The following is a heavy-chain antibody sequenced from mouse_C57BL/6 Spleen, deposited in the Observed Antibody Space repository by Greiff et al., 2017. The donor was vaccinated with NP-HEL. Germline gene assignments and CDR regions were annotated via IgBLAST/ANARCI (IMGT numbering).Heavy chain of an antibody. D-gene: IGHD1-1*01. V-gene: IGHV1-81*01. CDR2: IYPRSGNT. Sequence: QVQLQQSGAELARPGASVKLSCKASGYTFTSYGISWVKQRTGQGLEWIGEIYPRSGNTYYNEKFKGKATLTADKSSSTAYMELRSLTSEDSAVYFCARSHGSSYDYAMDYWGQGTSGTVSS. J-gene: IGHJ4*01. CDR3: ARSHGSSYDYAMDY. CDR1: GYTFTSYG.